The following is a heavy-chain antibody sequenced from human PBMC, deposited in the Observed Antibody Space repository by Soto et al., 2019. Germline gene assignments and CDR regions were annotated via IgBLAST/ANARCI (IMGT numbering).Heavy chain of an antibody. J-gene: IGHJ4*02. CDR1: GYRLDAAW. V-gene: IGHV5-51*01. D-gene: IGHD2-21*01. CDR2: IKPGGSDL. Sequence: GESLKISCKGVGYRLDAAWIGWVRQMPRKGLEWMGIIKPGGSDLRYSPSFRGQVTISADAAVNTAYLQWDSLKASDTAMYYRAGQIPYICDFWGQGTLVTVSS. CDR3: AGQIPYICDF.